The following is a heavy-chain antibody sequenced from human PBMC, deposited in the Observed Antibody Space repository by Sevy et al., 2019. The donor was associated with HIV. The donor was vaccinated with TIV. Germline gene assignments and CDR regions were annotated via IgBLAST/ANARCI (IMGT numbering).Heavy chain of an antibody. D-gene: IGHD1-26*01. CDR3: AGENAWGRGYS. Sequence: SETLSLTCTVSGGSITSLYWNWIRQPPGKGLEWIANIYYNGHINYNPYLKSRVTLSLDTSKNQFFLRLSSVTAADTAMYYCAGENAWGRGYSWGQGTLVTVSS. CDR2: IYYNGHI. J-gene: IGHJ4*02. CDR1: GGSITSLY. V-gene: IGHV4-59*08.